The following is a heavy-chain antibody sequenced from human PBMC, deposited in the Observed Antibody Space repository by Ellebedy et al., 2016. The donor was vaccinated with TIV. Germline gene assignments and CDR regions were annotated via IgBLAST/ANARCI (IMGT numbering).Heavy chain of an antibody. CDR2: INTGRGDT. CDR3: VRDSSLAPYFYYGVDV. Sequence: ASVKVSXXASGYSFTSYGISWVRQAPGQRLEWMGWINTGRGDTKYSQNFQGRVAFSTNTSASTAYMEVTSVTIEDTAIYYCVRDSSLAPYFYYGVDVWGQGTTVTV. D-gene: IGHD2-15*01. V-gene: IGHV1-3*04. CDR1: GYSFTSYG. J-gene: IGHJ6*02.